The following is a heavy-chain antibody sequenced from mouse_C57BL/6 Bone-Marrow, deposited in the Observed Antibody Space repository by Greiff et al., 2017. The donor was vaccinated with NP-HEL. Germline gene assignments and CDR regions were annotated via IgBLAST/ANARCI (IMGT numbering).Heavy chain of an antibody. Sequence: QVQLKQPGAELVKPGASVKMSCKASGYTFTSYWITWVKQRPGQGLEWIGDIYPGSGSTNYNEKFKSKATLTVDTSSSTAYMQLSSLTSEDSAVYYCAREGAQATTFDYWGQGTTLTVSS. V-gene: IGHV1-55*01. CDR2: IYPGSGST. CDR3: AREGAQATTFDY. D-gene: IGHD3-2*02. CDR1: GYTFTSYW. J-gene: IGHJ2*01.